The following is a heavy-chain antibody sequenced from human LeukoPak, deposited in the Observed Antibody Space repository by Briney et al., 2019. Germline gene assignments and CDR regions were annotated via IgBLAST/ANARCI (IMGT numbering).Heavy chain of an antibody. CDR1: GFIFSSYA. J-gene: IGHJ4*02. Sequence: GGSLRLSCAASGFIFSSYAMSWVRQAPGKGLEWVSAISGSGGSTYYADSVKGRFTISRDNSKNTLYLQMNSLRAEDTAVYYCAKDLRNGMTTVTKPGYWGQGTLVTVSS. V-gene: IGHV3-23*01. CDR3: AKDLRNGMTTVTKPGY. D-gene: IGHD4-17*01. CDR2: ISGSGGST.